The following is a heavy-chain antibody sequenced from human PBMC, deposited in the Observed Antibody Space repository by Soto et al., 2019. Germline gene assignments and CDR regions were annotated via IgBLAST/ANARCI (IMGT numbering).Heavy chain of an antibody. CDR3: ARSSGYYGSGSLSVRDY. CDR2: IIPILGIA. D-gene: IGHD3-10*01. CDR1: GGTFSSYT. J-gene: IGHJ4*02. V-gene: IGHV1-69*02. Sequence: SVKVSCKASGGTFSSYTISWVRQAPGQGLEWMGKIIPILGIANYAQKFQGRVTITADKSTSTAYMELSSLRSEDTAVYYCARSSGYYGSGSLSVRDYWGQGTLVTVSS.